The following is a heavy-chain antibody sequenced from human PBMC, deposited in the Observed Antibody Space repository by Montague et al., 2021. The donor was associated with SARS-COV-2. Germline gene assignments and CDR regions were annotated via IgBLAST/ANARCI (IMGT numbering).Heavy chain of an antibody. CDR2: ISDTGANT. CDR1: GFTFSNYG. CDR3: AKCTHYYASGTYYNTYYFDH. D-gene: IGHD3-10*01. Sequence: SLRLSCAASGFTFSNYGMSWVRQAPGKGLEWVSLISDTGANTHYADSVKGWFTISRDNSKNTVLLQMNSLRAEDTAVYYCAKCTHYYASGTYYNTYYFDHWGQGTLVTVSS. V-gene: IGHV3-23*01. J-gene: IGHJ4*02.